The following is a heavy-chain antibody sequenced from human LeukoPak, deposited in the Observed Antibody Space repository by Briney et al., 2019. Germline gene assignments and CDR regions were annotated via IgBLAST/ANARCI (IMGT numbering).Heavy chain of an antibody. CDR2: ISYSGRST. V-gene: IGHV3-23*01. Sequence: GGTLRLSCAASGFTFENFGMNWVRQAPGKGLEWVSGISYSGRSTYYADSVKGRFTISRDNSKNTLYVQMNSLRAEDTAVYYCAREANENAFDIWGQGTMVTVSP. CDR3: AREANENAFDI. J-gene: IGHJ3*02. CDR1: GFTFENFG. D-gene: IGHD4/OR15-4a*01.